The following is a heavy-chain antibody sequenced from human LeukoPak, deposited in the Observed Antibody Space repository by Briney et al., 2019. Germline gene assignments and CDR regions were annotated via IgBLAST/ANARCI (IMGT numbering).Heavy chain of an antibody. CDR3: ARGPLSNYVDY. CDR2: MNPYNDNT. D-gene: IGHD3-16*02. V-gene: IGHV1-8*03. Sequence: ASVKVSCKASGYTFTSCDINWVRQATGQGLEWMGWMNPYNDNTGYAQKFQGRVTITSNTSISTAYMELSSLRSDDAAVYYCARGPLSNYVDYWGQGTLVTVSS. CDR1: GYTFTSCD. J-gene: IGHJ4*02.